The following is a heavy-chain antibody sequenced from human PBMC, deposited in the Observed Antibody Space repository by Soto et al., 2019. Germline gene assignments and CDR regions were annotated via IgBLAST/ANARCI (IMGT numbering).Heavy chain of an antibody. Sequence: SETLSLTCSVSGGSLMRYYWSWMRQPQGKGLEWIGYVYYTGRHHYNPSFKSRVTMSVDPSKNQFSLKVNSGTAADTAVYYCARDRDILVVSHDKRRHFVFYGLDVWGQGTTVTVSS. J-gene: IGHJ6*02. V-gene: IGHV4-59*01. CDR3: ARDRDILVVSHDKRRHFVFYGLDV. CDR1: GGSLMRYY. D-gene: IGHD2-15*01. CDR2: VYYTGRH.